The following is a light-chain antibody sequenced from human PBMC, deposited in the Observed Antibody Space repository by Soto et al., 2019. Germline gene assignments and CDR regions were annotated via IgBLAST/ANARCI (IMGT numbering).Light chain of an antibody. CDR2: WAS. CDR3: QQYYHVPVT. J-gene: IGKJ5*01. Sequence: DIVMTQSPDSLSVPLGERATISCKPSQTLLYSSNNKNYLAWFQQKPGQPPKLLIYWASTRNSGVPDRFSGSGSGKDFTLSISGLQAEDAAIYYCQQYYHVPVTFGQGTRLEI. CDR1: QTLLYSSNNKNY. V-gene: IGKV4-1*01.